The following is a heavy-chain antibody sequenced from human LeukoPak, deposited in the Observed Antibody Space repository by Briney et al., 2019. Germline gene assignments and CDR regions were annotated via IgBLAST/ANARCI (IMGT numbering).Heavy chain of an antibody. J-gene: IGHJ2*01. D-gene: IGHD4-17*01. CDR1: GYTLTELS. Sequence: ASVKVSCKVSGYTLTELSMHWVRQAPGKGLEWMGGFDPEDGETIYAQKFQGRVTMTEDTSTDTAYMELSSLRSEDTAVYYCARDPRGDYVTSDWYFDLWGRGTLVTVSS. CDR3: ARDPRGDYVTSDWYFDL. CDR2: FDPEDGET. V-gene: IGHV1-24*01.